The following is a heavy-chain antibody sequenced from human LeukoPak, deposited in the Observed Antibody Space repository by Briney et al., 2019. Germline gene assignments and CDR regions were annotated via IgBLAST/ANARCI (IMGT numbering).Heavy chain of an antibody. Sequence: PSETLSLTCTVTGGAINNDDYYWSWIRQPPGKGLEWIGIISYSGSTRYSPSLSSRVSISVDTSKNQFSLRLTSVTAADTALYYCARLKVAMARGVPYFDYWGQGALVTVSS. J-gene: IGHJ4*02. CDR3: ARLKVAMARGVPYFDY. D-gene: IGHD3-10*01. CDR2: ISYSGST. V-gene: IGHV4-39*01. CDR1: GGAINNDDYY.